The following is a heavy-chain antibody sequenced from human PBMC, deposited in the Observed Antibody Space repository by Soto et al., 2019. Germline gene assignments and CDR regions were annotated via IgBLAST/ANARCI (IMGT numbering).Heavy chain of an antibody. CDR1: GLTLSNYW. J-gene: IGHJ5*02. D-gene: IGHD2-15*01. CDR3: AKVKGGSGARGDPLDL. Sequence: EVQLVESGGGPVQAGGSLRLSCAASGLTLSNYWMQWVRQGPGKGLVWVAHINSDGITTKCAESVKGRFTISRDDAKNMLYLQMNSLRHDDTAVYYCAKVKGGSGARGDPLDLWGQGILVTVSS. V-gene: IGHV3-74*03. CDR2: INSDGITT.